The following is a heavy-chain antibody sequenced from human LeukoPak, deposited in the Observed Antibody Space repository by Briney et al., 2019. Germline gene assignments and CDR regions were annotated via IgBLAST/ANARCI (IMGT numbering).Heavy chain of an antibody. V-gene: IGHV1-3*01. CDR2: INAGNGST. CDR3: ARGNDYGDPHLDAFDY. J-gene: IGHJ4*02. D-gene: IGHD4-17*01. CDR1: GYTFTRYA. Sequence: ASVKVSCKASGYTFTRYATHWVRQAPGQRLEWMGWINAGNGSTKYSQKFQGRVTITRDTSASTAYMELRSLRYEDTAVYYCARGNDYGDPHLDAFDYWGQGTLVTVSS.